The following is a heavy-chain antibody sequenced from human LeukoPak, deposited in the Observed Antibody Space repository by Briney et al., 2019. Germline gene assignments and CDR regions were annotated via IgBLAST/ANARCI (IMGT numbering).Heavy chain of an antibody. Sequence: GRSLRLSCAASGFTFSSYGMHWVRQAPGKGLEWVAVISYDGSNKYYADSVKGRFTISRDNSKNTLYLQMNSLRAEDTAVYYCAKDPVGYSYGYALDYWGQGTLVTVSS. CDR3: AKDPVGYSYGYALDY. J-gene: IGHJ4*02. V-gene: IGHV3-30*18. D-gene: IGHD5-18*01. CDR2: ISYDGSNK. CDR1: GFTFSSYG.